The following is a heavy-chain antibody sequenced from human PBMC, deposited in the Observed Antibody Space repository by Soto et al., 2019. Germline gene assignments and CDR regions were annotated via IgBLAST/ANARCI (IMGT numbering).Heavy chain of an antibody. J-gene: IGHJ3*02. D-gene: IGHD3-16*02. CDR1: GYTFTSYG. V-gene: IGHV1-18*01. CDR2: ISAYNGNT. CDR3: ARALGDYYDYVWGSYRLDSGAFDI. Sequence: QVQLVQSGAEVKKPGASVKVSCKASGYTFTSYGISWVRQAPGQGLEWMGWISAYNGNTKYAQKLQGRVTMTTDTSTSTAYMELRSLRSDDTAVYYCARALGDYYDYVWGSYRLDSGAFDIWGQGTMVTVSS.